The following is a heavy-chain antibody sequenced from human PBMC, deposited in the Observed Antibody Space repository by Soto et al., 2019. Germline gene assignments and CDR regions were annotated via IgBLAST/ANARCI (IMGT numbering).Heavy chain of an antibody. D-gene: IGHD6-13*01. Sequence: EVQLLESGGGLVQPGGSLRLSCAASGFTFSNYAMTWVRQAPGKGLEWVSVITGSGGGTYFVDSAKGRFTISRDNSKNTVYLQMNSMRADDTAVYYCAKRTLTAACFDFWGHGPMVTVSS. CDR1: GFTFSNYA. J-gene: IGHJ4*01. CDR2: ITGSGGGT. V-gene: IGHV3-23*01. CDR3: AKRTLTAACFDF.